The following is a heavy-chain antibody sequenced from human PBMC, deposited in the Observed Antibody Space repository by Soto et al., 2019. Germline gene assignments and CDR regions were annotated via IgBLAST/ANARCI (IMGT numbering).Heavy chain of an antibody. CDR1: GFIFSNYV. CDR2: ISDSGGTS. D-gene: IGHD1-26*01. Sequence: EVQLVDSGGGLVQPGGSLRLSCAASGFIFSNYVMSWVHKAPGKGLEWVSSISDSGGTSYYADSVKGRFTISRDNSKNTLYLQMNSLRAEDTAIYYCAKRPRALLTFDYWGQGTLVTVSS. CDR3: AKRPRALLTFDY. J-gene: IGHJ4*02. V-gene: IGHV3-23*04.